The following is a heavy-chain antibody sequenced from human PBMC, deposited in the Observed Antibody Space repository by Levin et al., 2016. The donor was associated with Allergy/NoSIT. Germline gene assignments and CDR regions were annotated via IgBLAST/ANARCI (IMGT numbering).Heavy chain of an antibody. CDR2: IYPSGGDT. V-gene: IGHV1-46*01. Sequence: ASVKVSCKASGYTFAKNFMHWVRQAPGQGLEWMGIIYPSGGDTRFAQKFQGRLTMTRDTSTNTIYMELSSLRSEDTAIYYCARDSGDYYGYFDYWAREPWSPSPQ. D-gene: IGHD1-26*01. CDR3: ARDSGDYYGYFDY. J-gene: IGHJ4*02. CDR1: GYTFAKNF.